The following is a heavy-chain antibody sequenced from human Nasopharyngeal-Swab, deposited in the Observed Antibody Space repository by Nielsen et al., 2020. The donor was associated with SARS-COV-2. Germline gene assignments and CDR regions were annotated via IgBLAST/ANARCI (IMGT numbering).Heavy chain of an antibody. CDR2: ISSSGSTI. D-gene: IGHD3-3*01. CDR1: GFTFSDYY. J-gene: IGHJ3*02. Sequence: GGSLRLSCAASGFTFSDYYMSWIRQAPGKGLEWVSYISSSGSTIYYADSVKGRFTISRDNAKNSLYLQMNSLRAEDTAVYYCAKGRGEYYENAFDMWGQGTMVTVSS. CDR3: AKGRGEYYENAFDM. V-gene: IGHV3-11*01.